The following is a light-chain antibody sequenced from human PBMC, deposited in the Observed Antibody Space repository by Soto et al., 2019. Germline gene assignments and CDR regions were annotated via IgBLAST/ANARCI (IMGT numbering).Light chain of an antibody. CDR1: QGLIYSDGNTY. CDR2: NVS. V-gene: IGKV2-30*01. CDR3: MQNTHWPRT. Sequence: DVVLTQSPLSLPVTLGQPASISCRSSQGLIYSDGNTYLNWFQQRPGKSPRGLIYNVSNRDAGVPDRFRGSGSGTDFTLKISRVEAEDIGIYYRMQNTHWPRTFGQGTKVEIK. J-gene: IGKJ1*01.